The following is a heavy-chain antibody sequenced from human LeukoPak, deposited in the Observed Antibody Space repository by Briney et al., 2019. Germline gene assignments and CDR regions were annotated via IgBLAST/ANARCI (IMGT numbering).Heavy chain of an antibody. CDR3: ASDRLHQGAFDI. CDR1: GYTFTSYD. CDR2: MNPNSGNT. D-gene: IGHD4-11*01. Sequence: ASVKVSCKASGYTFTSYDINWVRQATGQGLEWMGWMNPNSGNTGYAQKFQGRVTITRNTSISTAYMELSGLRSEDTAVYYCASDRLHQGAFDIWGQGTMVTVSS. J-gene: IGHJ3*02. V-gene: IGHV1-8*03.